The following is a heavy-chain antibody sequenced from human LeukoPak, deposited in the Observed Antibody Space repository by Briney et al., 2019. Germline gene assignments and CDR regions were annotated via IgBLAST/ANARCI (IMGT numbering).Heavy chain of an antibody. CDR3: ARLTRLSTSPDRYYLDY. CDR2: IYTSGGT. D-gene: IGHD6-6*01. Sequence: SETLSLTCAVYGGSFSGYYWSWIRQPPGKGLEWIGYIYTSGGTNYIPSLKGRVTISIDTSKNQFSLKLSSVTAADSAVYYCARLTRLSTSPDRYYLDYWGQGTLVTVSS. V-gene: IGHV4-4*09. J-gene: IGHJ4*02. CDR1: GGSFSGYY.